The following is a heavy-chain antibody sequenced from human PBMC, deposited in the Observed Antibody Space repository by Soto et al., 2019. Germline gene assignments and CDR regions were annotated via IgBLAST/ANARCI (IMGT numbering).Heavy chain of an antibody. D-gene: IGHD2-21*02. CDR1: GYSIRNGYY. J-gene: IGHJ5*02. CDR2: IYHSGST. V-gene: IGHV4-38-2*02. Sequence: SETLSLTCTVSGYSIRNGYYWGWIRQPPGKGLEWIGTIYHSGSTYYNPSLKSRVTISVDASENHFSLKLSSVTAADTAVYYCARVGPYCGGDCYSPPPWGQGTLVTV. CDR3: ARVGPYCGGDCYSPPP.